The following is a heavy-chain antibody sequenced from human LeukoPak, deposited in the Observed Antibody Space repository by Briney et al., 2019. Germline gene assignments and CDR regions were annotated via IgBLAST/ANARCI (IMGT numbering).Heavy chain of an antibody. CDR3: ARTRGEMAVLRYFDSVGESDY. J-gene: IGHJ4*02. D-gene: IGHD3-9*01. CDR1: GGSISSYY. V-gene: IGHV4-59*01. Sequence: SETLSLTCTVSGGSISSYYWSWIRQPPGKGLEWIGYIYYSGSTNYNPSLKSRVTISVDTSKNQFSLKLSSVTAADTAVYYCARTRGEMAVLRYFDSVGESDYWGQGTLVTVSS. CDR2: IYYSGST.